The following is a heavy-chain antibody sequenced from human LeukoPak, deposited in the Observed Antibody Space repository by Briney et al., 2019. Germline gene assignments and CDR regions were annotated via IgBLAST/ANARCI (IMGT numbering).Heavy chain of an antibody. CDR2: IGTAGDP. D-gene: IGHD2-15*01. CDR1: GFTFSSHD. Sequence: GGSLRLSCAASGFTFSSHDMHWVRQTTGRGREWVSGIGTAGDPYYLDSVKGRFTISRDNSKNTLYLQMNSLRAEDTAVYYCAREWGEDIVVVVAATTFDYWGQGTLVTVSS. CDR3: AREWGEDIVVVVAATTFDY. J-gene: IGHJ4*02. V-gene: IGHV3-13*05.